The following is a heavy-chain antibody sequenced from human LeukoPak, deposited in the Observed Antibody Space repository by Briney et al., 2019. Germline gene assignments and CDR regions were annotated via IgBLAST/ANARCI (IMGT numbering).Heavy chain of an antibody. D-gene: IGHD3-3*01. Sequence: SETLSLTCTVSGGSISSYYWSWVRQPAGKGLEWIGRIYTSGSTNYNPSLKSRVTMSVDTSKNQFSLKLSSVTAADTAVYYCARENYDFWSGHPIDYWGQGTLVTVSS. J-gene: IGHJ4*02. CDR3: ARENYDFWSGHPIDY. CDR1: GGSISSYY. CDR2: IYTSGST. V-gene: IGHV4-4*07.